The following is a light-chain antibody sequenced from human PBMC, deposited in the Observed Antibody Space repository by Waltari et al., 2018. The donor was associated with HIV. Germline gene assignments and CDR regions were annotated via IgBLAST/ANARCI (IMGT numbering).Light chain of an antibody. CDR3: QQYYSAPPT. V-gene: IGKV4-1*01. Sequence: DIVMTKSPDSLAVYLGERATINCKSSQSVLYSSNNKNYLAWYQQKPGQPPTLLIYWASSRESGVPDRFSGGGSGTDFTLTISSLQAEDVAVYYCQQYYSAPPTFGGGTKVEI. CDR2: WAS. CDR1: QSVLYSSNNKNY. J-gene: IGKJ4*01.